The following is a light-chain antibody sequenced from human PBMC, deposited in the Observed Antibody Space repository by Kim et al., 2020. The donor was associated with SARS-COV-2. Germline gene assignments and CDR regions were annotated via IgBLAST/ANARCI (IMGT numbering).Light chain of an antibody. CDR1: SSDIGNYNY. CDR2: DVT. V-gene: IGLV2-14*03. CDR3: SSYSISAPVSAV. Sequence: QSVVTQPASVSGSPGQSRTISCTGTSSDIGNYNYVSWYQQHPGKAPRLLIYDVTKRPSGVSVRFSGSKSDNTASLSISGLQPEDEADYYCSSYSISAPVSAVFGTGTKVTVL. J-gene: IGLJ1*01.